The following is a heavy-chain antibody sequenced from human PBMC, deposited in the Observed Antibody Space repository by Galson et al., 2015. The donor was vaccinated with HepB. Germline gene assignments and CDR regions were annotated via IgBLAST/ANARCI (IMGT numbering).Heavy chain of an antibody. V-gene: IGHV1-24*01. Sequence: SVKVSCKVSGYTLTELSMHWVRQAPGKGLEWMGGFDPEDGETIYAQKFQSRVTMTEDTSTDTAYMELSSLRSEDTAVYYCATIMYSSGWYWDYWGQGTLVTVSS. J-gene: IGHJ4*02. D-gene: IGHD6-19*01. CDR1: GYTLTELS. CDR2: FDPEDGET. CDR3: ATIMYSSGWYWDY.